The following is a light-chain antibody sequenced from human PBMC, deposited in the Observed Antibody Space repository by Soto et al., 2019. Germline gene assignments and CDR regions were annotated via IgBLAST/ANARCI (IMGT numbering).Light chain of an antibody. CDR2: DVS. CDR3: NSYTSSTPFYV. J-gene: IGLJ1*01. Sequence: QSALTQPASVSGSPGQSITISCTGTSSDVGGYNYVSWYQQHPVKAPKLMIYDVSNRPSGVSDRFSGSKSGNTASLTISGLQAEDEAEYYCNSYTSSTPFYVFGTGTKVTV. CDR1: SSDVGGYNY. V-gene: IGLV2-14*01.